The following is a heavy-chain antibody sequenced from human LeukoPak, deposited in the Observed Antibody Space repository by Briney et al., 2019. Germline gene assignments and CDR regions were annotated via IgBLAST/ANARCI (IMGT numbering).Heavy chain of an antibody. CDR3: ARDVGATPGYFDY. D-gene: IGHD1-26*01. CDR1: GFTLNTYS. CDR2: ISRASESI. V-gene: IGHV3-21*04. Sequence: PGGSLRLSCAASGFTLNTYSMSWVCQAPGKGLEWVSIISRASESIFYADSVKGRFTISRDNSKNTLYLQMNSLRAEDTAVYYCARDVGATPGYFDYWGQGTLVTVSS. J-gene: IGHJ4*02.